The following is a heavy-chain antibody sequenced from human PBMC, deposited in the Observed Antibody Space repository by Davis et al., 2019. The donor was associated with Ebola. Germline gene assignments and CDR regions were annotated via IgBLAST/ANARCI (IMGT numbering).Heavy chain of an antibody. CDR2: IYYSGIT. CDR1: GGSISSYY. CDR3: ARDSGRGWFDP. J-gene: IGHJ5*02. D-gene: IGHD3-10*01. Sequence: SETLSLTCTVPGGSISSYYWSWIRQPPGKGLEWIGYIYYSGITNYNPSLKSRVTISVDTSKNQFSLKLSSVTAADTAVYYCARDSGRGWFDPWGQGTLVTVSS. V-gene: IGHV4-59*01.